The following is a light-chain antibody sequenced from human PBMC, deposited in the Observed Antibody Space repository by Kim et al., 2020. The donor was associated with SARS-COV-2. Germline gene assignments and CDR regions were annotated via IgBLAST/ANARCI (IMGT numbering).Light chain of an antibody. CDR2: GKN. V-gene: IGLV3-19*01. CDR1: SLRSYY. CDR3: NSRDSSGNRRAV. Sequence: SSELTQDPAVSVALGQTVRITCQGDSLRSYYASWYQQKPGQAPVLVIYGKNNRPSGIPDRFSGSSSGNTASLTITGAQAEDEADYYCNSRDSSGNRRAVF. J-gene: IGLJ2*01.